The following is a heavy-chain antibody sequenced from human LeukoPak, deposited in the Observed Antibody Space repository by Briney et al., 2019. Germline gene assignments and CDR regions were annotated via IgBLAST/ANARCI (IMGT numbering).Heavy chain of an antibody. Sequence: ASVKVSCKASGGTFSSYAISWVRQAPGQGLEWMGRIIPIFGIANYAQKFQGRVTITADKSTSTAYMELSSLRSEDTAVYYCAPEGGCSSTSCHGVGGYWGQGTLVTVSS. CDR3: APEGGCSSTSCHGVGGY. CDR2: IIPIFGIA. D-gene: IGHD2-2*01. V-gene: IGHV1-69*04. CDR1: GGTFSSYA. J-gene: IGHJ4*02.